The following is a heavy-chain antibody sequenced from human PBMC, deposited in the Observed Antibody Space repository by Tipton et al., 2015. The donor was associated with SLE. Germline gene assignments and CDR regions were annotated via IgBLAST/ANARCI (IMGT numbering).Heavy chain of an antibody. D-gene: IGHD1-26*01. CDR3: ARASFIVGSTTFWFDP. CDR1: GGSIRSYY. CDR2: IYASGST. J-gene: IGHJ5*02. Sequence: TLSLTCTVSGGSIRSYYWSWIRQPAGKGLEWIGRIYASGSTNYSPSLKSRVTMSVDTSKNQFSLKLSSVTAADTAVYYCARASFIVGSTTFWFDPWGQGALVIVSS. V-gene: IGHV4-4*07.